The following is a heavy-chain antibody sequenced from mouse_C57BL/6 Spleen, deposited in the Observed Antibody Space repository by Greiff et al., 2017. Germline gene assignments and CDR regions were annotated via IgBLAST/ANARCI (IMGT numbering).Heavy chain of an antibody. CDR1: GFTFSDYG. Sequence: EVQRVESGGGLVKPGGSLKLSCAASGFTFSDYGMHWVRQAPEKGLEWVAYISSGSSTIYYADTVKGRFTISRDNAKNTLFLQMTSLRSEDTAMYYVARRSIYYGYAMDYWGQGTSVTVSS. J-gene: IGHJ4*01. CDR2: ISSGSSTI. V-gene: IGHV5-17*01. CDR3: ARRSIYYGYAMDY. D-gene: IGHD2-1*01.